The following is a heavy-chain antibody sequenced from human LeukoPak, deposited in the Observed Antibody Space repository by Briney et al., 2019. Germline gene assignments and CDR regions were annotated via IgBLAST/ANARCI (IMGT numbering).Heavy chain of an antibody. CDR3: ARAAAAGDY. CDR1: GFTFSSYS. CDR2: INSSSSYI. Sequence: GGSLRLSCAASGFTFSSYSMNWVRQAPGKGLEWVSSINSSSSYIYYADSVKGRFTISRDNAKNSLYLQMNSLRAEDTAVYYCARAAAAGDYWGQGTLVTVSS. V-gene: IGHV3-21*01. J-gene: IGHJ4*02. D-gene: IGHD6-13*01.